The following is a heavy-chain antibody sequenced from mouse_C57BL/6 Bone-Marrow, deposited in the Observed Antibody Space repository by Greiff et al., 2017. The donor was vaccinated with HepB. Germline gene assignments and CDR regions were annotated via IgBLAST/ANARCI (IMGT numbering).Heavy chain of an antibody. D-gene: IGHD1-1*01. CDR3: ARWACSSSFAF. Sequence: QVQLQQPGAELVMPGASVKLSCKASGYTFTSYWMHWVKQRPGQGLEWIGEIDPSDSYTNYNQKFKGKSTLTVDKSSSTAYMQLSNLTSADSAVYYCARWACSSSFAFWGRGTLVTVSA. CDR2: IDPSDSYT. V-gene: IGHV1-69*01. CDR1: GYTFTSYW. J-gene: IGHJ3*01.